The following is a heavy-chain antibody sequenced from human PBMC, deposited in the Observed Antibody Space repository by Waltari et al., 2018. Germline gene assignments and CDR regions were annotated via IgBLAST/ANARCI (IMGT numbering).Heavy chain of an antibody. V-gene: IGHV3-30*02. CDR2: IRYDGSNK. J-gene: IGHJ5*02. D-gene: IGHD5-12*01. CDR3: AKSGGGGNWFDP. Sequence: QVQLVESGGGVVQPGGSLRLSCAASGFTFSSYGMHWVRQAPGKGLEWVAFIRYDGSNKYYADSVKGRFTISRDNSKNTLYLQMNSLRAEDTAVYYCAKSGGGGNWFDPWGQGTLVTVSS. CDR1: GFTFSSYG.